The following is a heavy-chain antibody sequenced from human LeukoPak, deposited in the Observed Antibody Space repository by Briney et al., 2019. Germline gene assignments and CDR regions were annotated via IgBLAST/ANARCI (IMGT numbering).Heavy chain of an antibody. CDR3: ARIQRDYGGKSYWYFDL. V-gene: IGHV4-34*01. D-gene: IGHD4-23*01. Sequence: PETLSLTCAVYGGSFSGYYWSWTRQPPGKGLEWIGEINHSGSTNYNPSLKSRVTISVDTSKNQFSLKLSSVTAADTAVYYCARIQRDYGGKSYWYFDLWGRGTLVTVSS. J-gene: IGHJ2*01. CDR2: INHSGST. CDR1: GGSFSGYY.